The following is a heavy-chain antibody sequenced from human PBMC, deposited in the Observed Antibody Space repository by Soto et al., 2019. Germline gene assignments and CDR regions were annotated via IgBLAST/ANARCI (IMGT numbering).Heavy chain of an antibody. D-gene: IGHD1-1*01. CDR2: ISAYNGNT. CDR1: GYTFTSXG. CDR3: ARGSDVWDDGLGRFDY. Sequence: QVQLVQSGAEVKKPGASVKVSCKASGYTFTSXGXXXXXXXXXXXXXXXGWISAYNGNTNYAQKLQGRVTMTTDTSTSTAYMELRSLRSDDTAVYYCARGSDVWDDGLGRFDYWGQGTLVTVSS. J-gene: IGHJ4*02. V-gene: IGHV1-18*01.